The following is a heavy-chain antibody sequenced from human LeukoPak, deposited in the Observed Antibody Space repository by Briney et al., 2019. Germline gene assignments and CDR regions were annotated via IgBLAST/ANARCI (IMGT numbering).Heavy chain of an antibody. CDR3: ATHLGVAGTFTEEVQAY. Sequence: GGSLRLSCAASGFTFSSYAMHWVRQAPGKGLEWVAVISYDGSNKYYADSVKGRFTISRDNSKNTLYLQMNSLRAEDTAVYYCATHLGVAGTFTEEVQAYWGQGTLVTVSS. D-gene: IGHD6-19*01. CDR1: GFTFSSYA. J-gene: IGHJ4*02. CDR2: ISYDGSNK. V-gene: IGHV3-30-3*01.